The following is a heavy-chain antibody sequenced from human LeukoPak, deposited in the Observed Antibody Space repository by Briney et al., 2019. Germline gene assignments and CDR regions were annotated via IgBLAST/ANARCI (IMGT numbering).Heavy chain of an antibody. D-gene: IGHD2-15*01. V-gene: IGHV4-31*03. CDR2: IYYSGST. CDR1: GGSISSGGYY. CDR3: AGAATHDAFDI. J-gene: IGHJ3*02. Sequence: SQTLSLTCTVSGGSISSGGYYWSWIRQHPGKGLEWIGYIYYSGSTYYNPSLKSRVTISVDTSKNQFSLKLRSVTAADTAVCYCAGAATHDAFDIWGQGTMVTVSS.